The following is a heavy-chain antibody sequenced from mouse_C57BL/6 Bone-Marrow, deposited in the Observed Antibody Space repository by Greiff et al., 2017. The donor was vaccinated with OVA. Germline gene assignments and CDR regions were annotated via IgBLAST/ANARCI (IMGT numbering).Heavy chain of an antibody. CDR3: TSMITIDY. CDR1: GFNIKDDY. J-gene: IGHJ2*01. Sequence: EVKLQESGAELVRPGASVKLSCTASGFNIKDDYMHWVKQRPEQGLEWIGWIDPENGDTEYASKFQGKATITADTSSNTAYLQLSSLTSEDTAVYYCTSMITIDYWGQGTTLTVSS. CDR2: IDPENGDT. V-gene: IGHV14-4*01. D-gene: IGHD2-4*01.